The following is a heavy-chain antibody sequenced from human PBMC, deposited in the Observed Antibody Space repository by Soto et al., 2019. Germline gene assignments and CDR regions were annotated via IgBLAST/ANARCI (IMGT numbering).Heavy chain of an antibody. Sequence: GGSLRLSCAASGFTFSSYGMHWVRQAPGKGLEWVAVISYDGSNKYYADSVKGRFTISRDNSKNTLYLQMNSLRAEDTAVYYCAKDPARYSSGWHHHPNYYGMDVWGQGTTVTVSS. CDR3: AKDPARYSSGWHHHPNYYGMDV. D-gene: IGHD6-19*01. V-gene: IGHV3-30*18. CDR2: ISYDGSNK. CDR1: GFTFSSYG. J-gene: IGHJ6*02.